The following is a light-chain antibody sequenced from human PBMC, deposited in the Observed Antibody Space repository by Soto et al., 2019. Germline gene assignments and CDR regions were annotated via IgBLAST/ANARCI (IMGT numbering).Light chain of an antibody. CDR2: EVS. CDR1: SSDVANYNY. Sequence: QPALTQPASVSGSPGQSITISCTGTSSDVANYNYVSWYQQHPGKAPKLMIFEVSNRPSGVSNRFSGSKSGSTASLTISGLQAEDEADYYCSSQRAFGAGTKVTVL. J-gene: IGLJ1*01. CDR3: SSQRA. V-gene: IGLV2-14*01.